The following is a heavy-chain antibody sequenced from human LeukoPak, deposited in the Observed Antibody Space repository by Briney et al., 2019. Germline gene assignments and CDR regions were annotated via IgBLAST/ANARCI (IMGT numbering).Heavy chain of an antibody. D-gene: IGHD3-9*01. CDR1: GYIFTTYF. V-gene: IGHV1-2*02. Sequence: GASVKVSCKASGYIFTTYFMHWLRQAPGQGLEWMGWINPNSGGTNYAQKFQGRVTMTRDTSISTAYMELSRLRSDDTAVYYCAREGEYFDSRGYYYYMDVWGKGTTVTVSS. CDR3: AREGEYFDSRGYYYYMDV. J-gene: IGHJ6*03. CDR2: INPNSGGT.